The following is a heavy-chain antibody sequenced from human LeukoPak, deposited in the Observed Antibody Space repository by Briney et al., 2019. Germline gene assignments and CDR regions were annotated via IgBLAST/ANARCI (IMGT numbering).Heavy chain of an antibody. V-gene: IGHV1-18*01. CDR2: ISDYNGNT. CDR1: GYILTKYG. D-gene: IGHD3-3*01. CDR3: GRDKSIGYYDFWSGFDY. Sequence: PLSSVNVSCLACGYILTKYGLSWVRPAPGRGLEGMGWISDYNGNTNYAQTLQGRVNMTTDTTTSTAYMELRSLRSDDTAVYYCGRDKSIGYYDFWSGFDYWGQGTLVTVSS. J-gene: IGHJ4*02.